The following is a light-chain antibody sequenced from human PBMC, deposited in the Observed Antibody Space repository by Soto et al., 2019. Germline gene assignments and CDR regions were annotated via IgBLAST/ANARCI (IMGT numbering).Light chain of an antibody. J-gene: IGLJ2*01. CDR1: SRDIGGYNY. CDR2: EVS. CDR3: SSYTSSSTRVV. V-gene: IGLV2-14*01. Sequence: QSVLTQPASVSGSPGQSITISCTGTSRDIGGYNYVSWYQQHPGKAPKLMIYEVSNRPSGVSNRFSGSKSGNLASLTISGLQAEDEADYYCSSYTSSSTRVVFGGGTKVTVL.